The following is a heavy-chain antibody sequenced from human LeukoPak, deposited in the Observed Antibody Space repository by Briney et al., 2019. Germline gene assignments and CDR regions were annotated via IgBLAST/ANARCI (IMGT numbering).Heavy chain of an antibody. J-gene: IGHJ4*02. CDR3: ARDRIQGGYFDY. Sequence: SVKVSCKASGGTFSSYAISWVRQAPGQGLEWMGGIIPIFGTANYAQKFQGRVTITADKSTSTAYMELSSLRAEDTAVYYCARDRIQGGYFDYWGQGTLVTVSS. CDR1: GGTFSSYA. CDR2: IIPIFGTA. D-gene: IGHD3-16*01. V-gene: IGHV1-69*06.